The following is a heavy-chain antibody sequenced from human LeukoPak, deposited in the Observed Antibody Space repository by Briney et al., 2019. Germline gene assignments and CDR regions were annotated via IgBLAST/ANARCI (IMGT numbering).Heavy chain of an antibody. Sequence: ASVKVSCKASGGTFSSYAISWVRQAPGQGLEWMGGIIPIFGTANYAQKFQGRVTITADKSTSTAYMELSSLRSEDTAVYYCARSITIFGVVIVGAPFDYWGQGTLVTVSS. D-gene: IGHD3-3*01. CDR1: GGTFSSYA. J-gene: IGHJ4*02. CDR2: IIPIFGTA. CDR3: ARSITIFGVVIVGAPFDY. V-gene: IGHV1-69*06.